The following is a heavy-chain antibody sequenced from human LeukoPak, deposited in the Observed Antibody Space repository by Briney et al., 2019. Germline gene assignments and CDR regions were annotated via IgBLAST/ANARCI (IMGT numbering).Heavy chain of an antibody. Sequence: GGSLRLSCTASGLTFSTSGFNWVRQAPGRGLEWVASIGPTGSDRYHADSIKGRFTISRDNANNFLYLQLNSLRAEDTAVYYCATETNGSHYDYWRQGTLLTVSS. CDR2: IGPTGSDR. D-gene: IGHD1-14*01. CDR3: ATETNGSHYDY. J-gene: IGHJ4*02. CDR1: GLTFSTSG. V-gene: IGHV3-21*06.